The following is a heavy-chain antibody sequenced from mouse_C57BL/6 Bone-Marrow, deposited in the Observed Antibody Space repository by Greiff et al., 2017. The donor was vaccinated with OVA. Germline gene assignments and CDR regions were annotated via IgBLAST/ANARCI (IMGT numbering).Heavy chain of an antibody. V-gene: IGHV1-50*01. CDR3: ARRDLISAVVARYLDV. Sequence: QVHAKQPGAELVKPGASVKLFRKASGYTFTSYWMQRVKQRPGQGLEWIGEIYPSDSYTNHNQKFKGKATLTVDTASSTAYMQRSSLTSEDSAVYYCARRDLISAVVARYLDVWGTGTTVTVSS. D-gene: IGHD1-1*01. CDR1: GYTFTSYW. J-gene: IGHJ1*03. CDR2: IYPSDSYT.